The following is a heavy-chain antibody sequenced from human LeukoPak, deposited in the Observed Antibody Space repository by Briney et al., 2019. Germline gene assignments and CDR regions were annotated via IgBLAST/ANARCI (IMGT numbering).Heavy chain of an antibody. J-gene: IGHJ4*02. CDR3: ARVPLYYDSSALDY. D-gene: IGHD3-22*01. Sequence: SETLSLTCAVYGGSFRGYYWNWIRQPPGKGLEGVGEINHSGSTNYNPSLKSRVTISVDTSKNQFSLKLSSVTAADTAVYYCARVPLYYDSSALDYWGQGTLVTVSS. CDR1: GGSFRGYY. V-gene: IGHV4-34*01. CDR2: INHSGST.